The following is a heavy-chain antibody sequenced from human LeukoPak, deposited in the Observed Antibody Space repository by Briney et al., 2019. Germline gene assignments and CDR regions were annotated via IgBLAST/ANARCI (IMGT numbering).Heavy chain of an antibody. V-gene: IGHV3-23*01. CDR3: AKDLPTGWQQLVEGPIDY. J-gene: IGHJ4*02. Sequence: PGGSLRLSCAASGFTFSSYAMSWVRQAPGKGLEWVSAISGSGGSTYYADSVKGRFTISRDNSKNTLYLQMNSLRAEDTAVYYCAKDLPTGWQQLVEGPIDYWGQGTLVTVSS. CDR1: GFTFSSYA. D-gene: IGHD6-13*01. CDR2: ISGSGGST.